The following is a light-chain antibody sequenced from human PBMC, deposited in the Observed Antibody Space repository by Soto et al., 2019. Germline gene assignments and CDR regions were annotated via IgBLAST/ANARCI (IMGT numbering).Light chain of an antibody. J-gene: IGKJ3*01. Sequence: EIVLTQSPGTLSLSPGERATLSCRASQSVSSTYLAWYQQKPGQAPRLLIYGASGRATGIPDRFSGSGSGTDFTLTISGLEPEDFAVYYCQHYAMSPPFTFGPGTKVDIK. V-gene: IGKV3-20*01. CDR3: QHYAMSPPFT. CDR1: QSVSSTY. CDR2: GAS.